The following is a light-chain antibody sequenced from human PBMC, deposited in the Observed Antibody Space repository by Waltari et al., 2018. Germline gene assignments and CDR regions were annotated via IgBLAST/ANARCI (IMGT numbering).Light chain of an antibody. Sequence: DIVMTQSPDSLAVSLGERATINCKSSQSVLYSSNNKNYLVWYQQKPGQPPKLIIYWASTRESGVPDRFSGSGSGTDFTLTISSLQAEDVAVYYCQQHYGTPRTFGQGTKLEIK. CDR1: QSVLYSSNNKNY. J-gene: IGKJ2*01. V-gene: IGKV4-1*01. CDR2: WAS. CDR3: QQHYGTPRT.